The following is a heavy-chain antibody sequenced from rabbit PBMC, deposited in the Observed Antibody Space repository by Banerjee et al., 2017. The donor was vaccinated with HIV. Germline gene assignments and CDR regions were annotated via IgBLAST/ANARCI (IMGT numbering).Heavy chain of an antibody. V-gene: IGHV1S7*01. CDR3: VRDQAGYAGYGPWYFNL. Sequence: QLEESAGGLVQPGGSLKLSCKASGFDFSDYGVSWVRQAPGKGLEWIGYIDPIFGRTYYASWVNGRFTISRHNAQNTLYLQLNSLTAADTATYFCVRDQAGYAGYGPWYFNLWGPGTLVTVS. J-gene: IGHJ4*01. CDR2: IDPIFGRT. CDR1: GFDFSDYG. D-gene: IGHD7-1*01.